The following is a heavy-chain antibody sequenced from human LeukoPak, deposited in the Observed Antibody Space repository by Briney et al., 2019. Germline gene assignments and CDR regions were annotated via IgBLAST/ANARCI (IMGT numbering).Heavy chain of an antibody. CDR3: AKGSAVTSFEGRH. D-gene: IGHD4-17*01. J-gene: IGHJ4*02. CDR1: GGSFSGYY. Sequence: SETLSLTCAVYGGSFSGYYWGWIRQPPGNGLEWIGEINHSVSTNYNPSLKSRVTISVDTSKNQFSLKLSSVTAADTALYYWAKGSAVTSFEGRHWGQGTLVTV. CDR2: INHSVST. V-gene: IGHV4-34*01.